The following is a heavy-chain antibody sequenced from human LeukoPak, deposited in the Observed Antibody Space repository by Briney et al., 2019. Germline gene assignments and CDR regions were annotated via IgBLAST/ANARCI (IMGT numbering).Heavy chain of an antibody. D-gene: IGHD1-26*01. CDR2: FSGSGGST. J-gene: IGHJ4*02. CDR3: ARPGLIGYSGSHDPFFDY. V-gene: IGHV3-23*01. CDR1: GFTFSSYA. Sequence: GGSLRLSCAASGFTFSSYAMSWVRQAPGKGLEWVSAFSGSGGSTYYADSVKGRFTISRDNSKNTLYLQMNSLRAEDTAVYYCARPGLIGYSGSHDPFFDYWGQGTLVTVSS.